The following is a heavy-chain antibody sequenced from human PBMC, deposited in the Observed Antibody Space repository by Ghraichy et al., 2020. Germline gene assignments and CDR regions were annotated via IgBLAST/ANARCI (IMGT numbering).Heavy chain of an antibody. V-gene: IGHV4-59*01. CDR2: IYYSGST. D-gene: IGHD5-12*01. CDR1: GGSISSYY. CDR3: ARARLKATVFWFDP. Sequence: SETLSLTCTVSGGSISSYYWRWIRQPQGKGLEWIGYIYYSGSTNYNPSLKSRVTISVDTSKNQFSLKLSSVTAADTAVYYCARARLKATVFWFDPWGQGTLVTVSS. J-gene: IGHJ5*02.